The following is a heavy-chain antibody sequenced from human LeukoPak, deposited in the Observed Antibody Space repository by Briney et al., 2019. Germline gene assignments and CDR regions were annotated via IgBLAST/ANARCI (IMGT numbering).Heavy chain of an antibody. CDR1: GDSVSSNSAA. V-gene: IGHV6-1*01. Sequence: TSQTLSLTCAISGDSVSSNSAAWNWIRQSPSRGLEWLGRTYYRSKWYNDYAVSVKSRITINPDTSKNQFSLQLNSVTPEDTAVYYCARAGGPGDYYYYYYMDVWGKGTTVTISS. CDR3: ARAGGPGDYYYYYYMDV. D-gene: IGHD3-16*01. J-gene: IGHJ6*03. CDR2: TYYRSKWYN.